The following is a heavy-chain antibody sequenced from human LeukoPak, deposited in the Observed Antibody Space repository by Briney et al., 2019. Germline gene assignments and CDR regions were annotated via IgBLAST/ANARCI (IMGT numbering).Heavy chain of an antibody. Sequence: GGSLRLSCAASAFTFSNHWMSWVRQAPGKGLEWVANIKEDGSEINYADPVKGRFTISRDNAKNSLYLQMNSLTVDDTAVYYCARDRGYSSFDYWGQGTLVTVSS. CDR2: IKEDGSEI. D-gene: IGHD4-23*01. CDR3: ARDRGYSSFDY. V-gene: IGHV3-7*01. CDR1: AFTFSNHW. J-gene: IGHJ4*02.